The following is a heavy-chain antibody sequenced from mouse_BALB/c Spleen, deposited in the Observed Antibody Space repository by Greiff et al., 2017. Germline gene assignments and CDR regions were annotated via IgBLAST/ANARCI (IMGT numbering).Heavy chain of an antibody. CDR2: IYPGNVNT. CDR1: GYTFTSYY. J-gene: IGHJ2*01. CDR3: ARSGYDNYDFDY. D-gene: IGHD2-10*02. V-gene: IGHV1S56*01. Sequence: VQLHQSGPELVKPGASVRISCKASGYTFTSYYINWVKQRPGQGLEWIGWIYPGNVNTKYNEKFKGKATLTADKSSSTAYMQLSSLTSEDSAVYVSARSGYDNYDFDYWGQGTTLTVSS.